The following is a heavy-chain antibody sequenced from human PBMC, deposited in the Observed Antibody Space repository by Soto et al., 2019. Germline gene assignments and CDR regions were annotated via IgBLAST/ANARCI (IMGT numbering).Heavy chain of an antibody. Sequence: QPWGSLRLSCAASGFIFSSFAMSWVRQAPGKGLEWVSTISNNGGSTYSADSVKGRFTISRDNSKNTLYLQMNSLRAEDTAVYYCAKDPDISGWYQTDLDYWGQGTLVTVSS. J-gene: IGHJ4*02. CDR2: ISNNGGST. V-gene: IGHV3-23*01. CDR3: AKDPDISGWYQTDLDY. CDR1: GFIFSSFA. D-gene: IGHD6-19*01.